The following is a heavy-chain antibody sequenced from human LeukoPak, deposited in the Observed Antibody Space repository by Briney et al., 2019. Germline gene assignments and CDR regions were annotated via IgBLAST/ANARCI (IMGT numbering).Heavy chain of an antibody. V-gene: IGHV5-51*01. Sequence: GESLKISCKGSGYSSTSSWIGWARQMPGKGLEWMAIINPGDSDTRYSPSFQGQVTISADKSISTVYLQWGSLKASDTAMYYCARQPGAGWFDPWGQGTLVTVSS. CDR1: GYSSTSSW. CDR2: INPGDSDT. CDR3: ARQPGAGWFDP. D-gene: IGHD3-10*01. J-gene: IGHJ5*02.